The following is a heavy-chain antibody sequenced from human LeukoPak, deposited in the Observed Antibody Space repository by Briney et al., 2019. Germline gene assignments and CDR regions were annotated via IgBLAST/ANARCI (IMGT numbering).Heavy chain of an antibody. CDR2: ISGSGGST. CDR1: GFTFSSYS. V-gene: IGHV3-23*01. J-gene: IGHJ4*02. Sequence: GGSLRLSCAASGFTFSSYSMNWVRQAPGKGLEWVSAISGSGGSTYYADSVKGRFTISRDNSKNTLYLQMNSLRAEDTAVYYCAKVTTMVRGVISYWGQGTLVTVSS. D-gene: IGHD3-10*01. CDR3: AKVTTMVRGVISY.